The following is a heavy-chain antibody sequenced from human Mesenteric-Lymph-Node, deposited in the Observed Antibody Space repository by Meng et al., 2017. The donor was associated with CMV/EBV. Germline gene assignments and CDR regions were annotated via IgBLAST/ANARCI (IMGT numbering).Heavy chain of an antibody. V-gene: IGHV3-7*01. Sequence: GESLKISCAASGFTFSSYWMNWVRQAPGKGLEWVANINQDGSEKYYVDSVKGRFTISRDNAKNSLYLQMNSLRAEDTAVYYCARSLSSYYGMDVWGQGTTVTVSS. J-gene: IGHJ6*02. CDR1: GFTFSSYW. CDR2: INQDGSEK. CDR3: ARSLSSYYGMDV.